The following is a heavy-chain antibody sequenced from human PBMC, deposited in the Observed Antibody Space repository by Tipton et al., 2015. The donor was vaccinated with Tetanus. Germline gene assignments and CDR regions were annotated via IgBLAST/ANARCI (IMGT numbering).Heavy chain of an antibody. V-gene: IGHV4-61*01. J-gene: IGHJ4*02. CDR3: ARGIESSYCPGVGDY. CDR1: GGSVSSGSYY. D-gene: IGHD2-8*02. CDR2: IHYSGSI. Sequence: TLSLTCTVSGGSVSSGSYYWSWIRQPPGKRLEWIGHIHYSGSINYNPSLKSRVTISVDTSKNQFSLKLSSVTAADTAVYYCARGIESSYCPGVGDYWGQGTLVPVSS.